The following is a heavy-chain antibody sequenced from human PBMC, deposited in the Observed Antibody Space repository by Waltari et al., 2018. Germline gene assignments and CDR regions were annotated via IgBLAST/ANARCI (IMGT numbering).Heavy chain of an antibody. CDR2: ISYEGSSK. V-gene: IGHV3-30-3*01. J-gene: IGHJ4*02. D-gene: IGHD2-2*01. Sequence: QVQLVESGGGVVQPGRSLRLYCAASGFTFSHYAFHWVRQAPGKGLVWVAVISYEGSSKDYSDSVKGRFTLSRYNSKNTLYLQMNSLGAEDTAVYFCARDGVRYSGSKTSYHFDFWGQGSLVPVSS. CDR3: ARDGVRYSGSKTSYHFDF. CDR1: GFTFSHYA.